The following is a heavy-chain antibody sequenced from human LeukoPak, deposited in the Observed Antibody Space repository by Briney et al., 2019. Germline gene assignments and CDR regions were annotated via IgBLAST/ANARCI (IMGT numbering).Heavy chain of an antibody. J-gene: IGHJ4*02. CDR2: IHDSRTT. Sequence: SETLSLTCTVSGGSISAYYWSWIRQPPGNGLEWIGYIHDSRTTSYNPSLKSRVTISADKSKNQFSLKLTYLTAADTAVYYCARVYASSGLAFWGQGILVIVSS. V-gene: IGHV4-59*01. CDR1: GGSISAYY. CDR3: ARVYASSGLAF. D-gene: IGHD3-22*01.